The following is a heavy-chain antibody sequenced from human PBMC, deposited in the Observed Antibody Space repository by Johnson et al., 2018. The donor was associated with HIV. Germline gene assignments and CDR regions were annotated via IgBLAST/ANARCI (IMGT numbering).Heavy chain of an antibody. CDR2: ISYDGSNK. CDR1: GFTFSSYA. V-gene: IGHV3-30-3*01. CDR3: ARASQSSGWYGRLGEAFDI. Sequence: QMQLVESGGGVVQPGRSLRLSCAASGFTFSSYAMHWVRQAPGKGLEWVAVISYDGSNKYYADSVKGRFTISRDNSKTTLYLQMNSLRAEDTAVYYCARASQSSGWYGRLGEAFDIWGQGTMVTVSS. J-gene: IGHJ3*02. D-gene: IGHD6-19*01.